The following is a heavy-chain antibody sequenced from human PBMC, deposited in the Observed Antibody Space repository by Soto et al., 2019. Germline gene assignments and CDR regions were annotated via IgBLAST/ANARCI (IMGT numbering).Heavy chain of an antibody. CDR3: ARDSRNYYYYMDV. J-gene: IGHJ6*03. CDR2: ISLSSSTI. CDR1: GFTFSSYN. Sequence: GGSLRLSCAASGFTFSSYNMNWVRPAPGKGLGWISDISLSSSTIFYADSVKGRFTISRDNAKNSLYLQMNSLRAEDTAVYYCARDSRNYYYYMDVSGEAITVTVSS. V-gene: IGHV3-48*01.